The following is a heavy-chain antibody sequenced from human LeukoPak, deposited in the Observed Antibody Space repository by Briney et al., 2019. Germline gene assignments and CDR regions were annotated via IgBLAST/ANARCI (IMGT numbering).Heavy chain of an antibody. J-gene: IGHJ4*02. D-gene: IGHD3-3*01. Sequence: SETLSLTCTVSGGSISDYYWSWMRQPPGKGLEWVGYIYYSGSTNYHPSLKSRLTISVHTSKNQFSLRLNSVTAADTAVYYCARRGYDSFSFDYWGQGALVTVSS. CDR1: GGSISDYY. CDR3: ARRGYDSFSFDY. CDR2: IYYSGST. V-gene: IGHV4-59*01.